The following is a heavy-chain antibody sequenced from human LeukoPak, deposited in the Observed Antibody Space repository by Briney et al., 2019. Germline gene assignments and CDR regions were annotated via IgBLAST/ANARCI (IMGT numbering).Heavy chain of an antibody. V-gene: IGHV3-49*04. J-gene: IGHJ4*02. CDR1: GFTFGDYA. Sequence: GGSLRLSCRASGFTFGDYAMTWVRQAPGKGLEWVGFIRSRAYGGTTEYAASVKGRFTISRDDSKTIAYLQMNSLKTEDTAVYYCAVGGPEYWGQGTLVTVSS. CDR2: IRSRAYGGTT. CDR3: AVGGPEY.